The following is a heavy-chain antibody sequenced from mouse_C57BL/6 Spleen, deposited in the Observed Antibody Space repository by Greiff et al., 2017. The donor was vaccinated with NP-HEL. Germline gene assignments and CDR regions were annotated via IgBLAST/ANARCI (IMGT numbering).Heavy chain of an antibody. CDR3: ARDRDDGYYFYYFDY. J-gene: IGHJ2*01. V-gene: IGHV5-4*01. Sequence: EVKVVESGGGLVKPGGSLKLSCAASGFTFSSYAMSWVRQTPEKRLEWVATISDGGSYTYYPDNLKGRFTISRDNAKNNLYLQMSQLKSEDTAMYYCARDRDDGYYFYYFDYWGQGTTLTVSS. CDR1: GFTFSSYA. D-gene: IGHD2-3*01. CDR2: ISDGGSYT.